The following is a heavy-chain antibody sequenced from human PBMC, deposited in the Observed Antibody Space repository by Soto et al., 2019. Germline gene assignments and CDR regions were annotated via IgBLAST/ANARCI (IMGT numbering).Heavy chain of an antibody. V-gene: IGHV1-69*13. CDR3: ARGGDSSGDEAAFHI. D-gene: IGHD3-22*01. Sequence: SVKVSCKASGGTFSSYAISWVRQAPGQGLEWMGGIIPIFGTANYAQKFQGRVTITADESTSTAYMQLSSLRSEDTAVYYCARGGDSSGDEAAFHIWGQGTMVTVSS. CDR2: IIPIFGTA. J-gene: IGHJ3*02. CDR1: GGTFSSYA.